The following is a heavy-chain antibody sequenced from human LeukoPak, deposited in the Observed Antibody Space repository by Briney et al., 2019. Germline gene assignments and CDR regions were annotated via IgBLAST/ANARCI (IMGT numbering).Heavy chain of an antibody. CDR1: GYTFTSYG. CDR3: ARVPTSLYYYYYYMDV. CDR2: ISAYNGNT. J-gene: IGHJ6*03. V-gene: IGHV1-18*01. Sequence: ASVKVSCTASGYTFTSYGISWVRQAPGQGLEWMGWISAYNGNTNYAQKLQGRVTMTTDTSTSTAYMELRSLRSDDTAVYYCARVPTSLYYYYYYMDVWDKGTTVTISS.